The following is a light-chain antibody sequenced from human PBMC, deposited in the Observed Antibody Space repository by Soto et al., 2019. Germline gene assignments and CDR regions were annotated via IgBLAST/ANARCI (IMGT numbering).Light chain of an antibody. V-gene: IGKV3-11*01. CDR2: DAS. CDR1: QSVSSY. Sequence: EIVLTQSPATLSLSPGERATLSCRASQSVSSYLAWYQQKPGQAPRLLIYDASNRATGIPARFSGGGSGTDFTLAFISLGVDDFAVYYLQQRFNWPRFTFGQGIKLEIK. J-gene: IGKJ2*01. CDR3: QQRFNWPRFT.